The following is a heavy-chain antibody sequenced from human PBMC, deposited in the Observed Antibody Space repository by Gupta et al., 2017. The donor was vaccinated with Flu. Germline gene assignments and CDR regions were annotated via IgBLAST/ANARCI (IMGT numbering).Heavy chain of an antibody. CDR2: ISSSGDIT. CDR3: AKDGDYVDY. D-gene: IGHD4-17*01. Sequence: EVHLLESGGGLVRPGGSLRLSCAASAFAYSTYAVSWVRQAPGKGLEWVAVISSSGDITDYVDSVKGRFTVSRDNSKNTVYLQMNSLRAEDTAVYYCAKDGDYVDYWGQGTLVTISS. V-gene: IGHV3-23*01. J-gene: IGHJ4*02. CDR1: AFAYSTYA.